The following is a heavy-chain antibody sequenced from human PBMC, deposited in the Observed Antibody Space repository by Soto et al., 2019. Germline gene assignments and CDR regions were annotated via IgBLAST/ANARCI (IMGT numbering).Heavy chain of an antibody. CDR1: GFTFNSYG. J-gene: IGHJ3*02. CDR2: MSYDGSHK. Sequence: QVLLVESGGGVVQPGRSLRLSCAASGFTFNSYGMHWVRQAPGKGLEWVAFMSYDGSHKDYGDSVKGRVTISRDNSKNTVDLQMNNLRVEDTAVYYCAKRANDAFDIWGQGTMVTVSS. V-gene: IGHV3-30*18. CDR3: AKRANDAFDI.